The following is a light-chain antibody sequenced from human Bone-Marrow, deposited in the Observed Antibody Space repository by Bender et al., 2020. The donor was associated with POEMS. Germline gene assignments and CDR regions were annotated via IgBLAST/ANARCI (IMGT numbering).Light chain of an antibody. Sequence: QSVLTQPPSASGTPGQRVTISCSVSSSKFGSYPVNWYQQLPGAAPKLVIFNNSQRPSGVPDRFSGSNSGTSASLAISELVSRDGTECYYGTGDGGLDRGMLGGGNKVTGL. CDR3: GTGDGGLDRGM. J-gene: IGLJ3*02. V-gene: IGLV1-44*01. CDR1: SSKFGSYP. CDR2: NNS.